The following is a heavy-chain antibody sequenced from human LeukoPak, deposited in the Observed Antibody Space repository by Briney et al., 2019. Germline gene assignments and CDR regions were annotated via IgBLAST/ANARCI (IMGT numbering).Heavy chain of an antibody. CDR1: GGSISSGGYY. CDR3: ARATMIVATNWFDP. J-gene: IGHJ5*02. Sequence: PSQTLSLTCTVSGGSISSGGYYWSWIRQHLGKGLEWIGYIYYSGSTYYNPSLKSRVTISVDTSKNQFSLKLSSVTAADTAVYYCARATMIVATNWFDPWGQGTLVTVSS. CDR2: IYYSGST. V-gene: IGHV4-31*03. D-gene: IGHD3-22*01.